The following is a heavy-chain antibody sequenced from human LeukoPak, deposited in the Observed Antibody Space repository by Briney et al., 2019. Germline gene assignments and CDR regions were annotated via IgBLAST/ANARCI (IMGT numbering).Heavy chain of an antibody. CDR1: GYTFNGYY. D-gene: IGHD6-19*01. V-gene: IGHV1-2*02. CDR2: INPNSGGT. Sequence: GASVRVSCKASGYTFNGYYMHWVRQAPGQGLVWMGLINPNSGGTKYAQKFQGRVTMTWDTSISTAYMELSSLRSDDTAVYYCARGGSGTPRPNFDHWGQGNLVTVSS. CDR3: ARGGSGTPRPNFDH. J-gene: IGHJ4*02.